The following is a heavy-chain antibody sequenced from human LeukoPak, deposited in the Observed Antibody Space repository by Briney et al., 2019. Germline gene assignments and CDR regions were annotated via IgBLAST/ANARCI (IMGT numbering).Heavy chain of an antibody. CDR1: GYSFTNYW. CDR2: IDPSDSYT. Sequence: GESLKISCKGSGYSFTNYWISWVRQMPGKGLEWMGRIDPSDSYTNYSPSFQGHVTISADKSISTAYLRWSSLKASDTAMYYCARHGGYSSSWYFDYWGQGTLVTVSS. V-gene: IGHV5-10-1*01. CDR3: ARHGGYSSSWYFDY. J-gene: IGHJ4*02. D-gene: IGHD6-13*01.